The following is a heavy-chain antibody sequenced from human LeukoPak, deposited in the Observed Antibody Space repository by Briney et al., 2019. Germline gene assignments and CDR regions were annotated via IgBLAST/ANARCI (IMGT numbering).Heavy chain of an antibody. Sequence: GGSLRLSCAASGFTFSSYWMSWVRQAPGKGLEWVANIKQDGSEKYYVDSVKGRFTISRDNAKNSLYLQMNSLRAEDTAVYYCASELRWLEEYNFDYWGQGTLVTVSS. CDR1: GFTFSSYW. CDR2: IKQDGSEK. V-gene: IGHV3-7*01. D-gene: IGHD4-23*01. CDR3: ASELRWLEEYNFDY. J-gene: IGHJ4*02.